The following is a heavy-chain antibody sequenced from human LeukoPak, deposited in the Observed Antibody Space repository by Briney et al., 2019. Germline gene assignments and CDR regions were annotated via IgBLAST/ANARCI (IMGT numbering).Heavy chain of an antibody. CDR3: AKDRRGWLQSNFDY. Sequence: GASLRLSCAASGFTFSSYAMSWVRQAPGKGLEWVSAISGSGGSTYYADSVKGRFTISGDNSKNTLYLQMNSLRAEDTAVYYCAKDRRGWLQSNFDYWGQGTLVTVSS. V-gene: IGHV3-23*01. CDR1: GFTFSSYA. D-gene: IGHD5-24*01. CDR2: ISGSGGST. J-gene: IGHJ4*02.